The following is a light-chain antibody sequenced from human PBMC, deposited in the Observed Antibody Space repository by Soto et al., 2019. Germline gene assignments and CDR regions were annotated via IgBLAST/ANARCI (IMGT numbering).Light chain of an antibody. V-gene: IGLV2-14*01. Sequence: QSALTQPASVSGSPGQSITISCTGTSSDVGGYNYVSWYQQHPGKAPKLMIYEVSNRPSGVSNRFSGSKSGNKASLTISNLEAEDESDYYCGSYTSTDTPFVFGTGTQLTVL. CDR2: EVS. CDR3: GSYTSTDTPFV. J-gene: IGLJ7*01. CDR1: SSDVGGYNY.